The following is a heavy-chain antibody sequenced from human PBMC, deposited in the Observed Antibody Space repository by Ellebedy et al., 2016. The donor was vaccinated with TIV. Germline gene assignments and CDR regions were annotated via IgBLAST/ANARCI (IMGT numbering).Heavy chain of an antibody. J-gene: IGHJ4*02. Sequence: AASVKASCKVSGYAFTDYRIDWVRLAPGQGLEWMGWITTYNGDSDSVQKFQGRVTITADTSTNTAYMELRSLRSDDTAVYYCARKVWFGDSALAHWGQGTLVTVSS. CDR3: ARKVWFGDSALAH. CDR1: GYAFTDYR. V-gene: IGHV1-18*01. CDR2: ITTYNGDS. D-gene: IGHD3-10*01.